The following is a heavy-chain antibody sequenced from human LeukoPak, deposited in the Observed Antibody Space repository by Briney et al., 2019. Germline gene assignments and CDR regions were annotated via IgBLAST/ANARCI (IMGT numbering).Heavy chain of an antibody. CDR2: IYTSGST. D-gene: IGHD3-16*02. J-gene: IGHJ4*02. CDR3: ARDGLGELSYFDY. V-gene: IGHV4-4*07. CDR1: GGSISSYY. Sequence: SETLSLTCTVSGGSISSYYWSCIRQPAGKGLEWIGRIYTSGSTNYNPSLKRQVTMSVDPSTTPFSLKISYVTAADPAVYYCARDGLGELSYFDYWGQGTLVTVSS.